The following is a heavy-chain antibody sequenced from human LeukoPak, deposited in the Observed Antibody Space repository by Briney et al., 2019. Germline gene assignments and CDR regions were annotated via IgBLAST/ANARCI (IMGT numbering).Heavy chain of an antibody. J-gene: IGHJ4*02. D-gene: IGHD3-16*02. CDR1: GYTFTSYG. Sequence: ASVEVSCKASGYTFTSYGISWVRQAPGQGLEWMGWISAYNGNTNYAQKLQGRVTMTTDTSTSTAYMELRSLRSDDTAVYYCARGGPLTFGGVIVPDFDYWGQGTLVTVSS. CDR3: ARGGPLTFGGVIVPDFDY. V-gene: IGHV1-18*01. CDR2: ISAYNGNT.